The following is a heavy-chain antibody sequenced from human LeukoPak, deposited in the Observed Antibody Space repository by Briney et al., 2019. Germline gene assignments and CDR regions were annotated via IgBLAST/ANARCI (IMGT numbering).Heavy chain of an antibody. V-gene: IGHV4-39*07. CDR2: IYYSGST. J-gene: IGHJ4*02. CDR3: ARLTYYYDSSGYPYFDY. D-gene: IGHD3-22*01. Sequence: SETLSLTCTVSGGSISSSSYYWGWIRQPPGKGLEWIGSIYYSGSTYYNPSLKSRVPISVDTSKNQFSLKLSSVTAADTAVYYCARLTYYYDSSGYPYFDYWGQGTLVTVSS. CDR1: GGSISSSSYY.